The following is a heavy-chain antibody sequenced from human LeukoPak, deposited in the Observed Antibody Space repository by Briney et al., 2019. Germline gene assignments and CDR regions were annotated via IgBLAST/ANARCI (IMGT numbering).Heavy chain of an antibody. CDR3: ARVGYDFWSGYPRPNAFDI. D-gene: IGHD3-3*01. CDR2: INHSGST. V-gene: IGHV4-34*01. Sequence: KXSETLSLTCAXYGGSFSGYYWSWIRQPPGKGLEWIGEINHSGSTNYNPSLKSRVTISVDTSKNQFSLKLSSVTAADTAVYYCARVGYDFWSGYPRPNAFDIWGQGTMVTVSS. J-gene: IGHJ3*02. CDR1: GGSFSGYY.